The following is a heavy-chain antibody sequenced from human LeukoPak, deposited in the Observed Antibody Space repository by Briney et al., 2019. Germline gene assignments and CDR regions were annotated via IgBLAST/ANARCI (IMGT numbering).Heavy chain of an antibody. Sequence: SETLSLTCTISLGSISTYYWGWIRQPPGKGLEWIGYISYSGSTTYTPSLESRVTISVDTSKNQFSLRLSSVTAADTAVYYCTRITQGTVDYWGQGILVTVSS. V-gene: IGHV4-59*01. CDR2: ISYSGST. CDR3: TRITQGTVDY. CDR1: LGSISTYY. J-gene: IGHJ4*02. D-gene: IGHD3-10*01.